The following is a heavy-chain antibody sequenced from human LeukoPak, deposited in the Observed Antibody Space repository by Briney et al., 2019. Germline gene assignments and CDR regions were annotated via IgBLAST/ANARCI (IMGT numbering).Heavy chain of an antibody. CDR1: GFTFSSYS. J-gene: IGHJ6*03. V-gene: IGHV3-21*01. CDR3: ARGELLRLYYYYMDV. D-gene: IGHD1-26*01. Sequence: PGGSLRLSCAASGFTFSSYSINWVRQAPGKGLEWVSSISSSSSYIYYADSVKGRFTISRDNAKNSLYLQMNSLRAEDTAVYYCARGELLRLYYYYMDVWGKGTTVTVSS. CDR2: ISSSSSYI.